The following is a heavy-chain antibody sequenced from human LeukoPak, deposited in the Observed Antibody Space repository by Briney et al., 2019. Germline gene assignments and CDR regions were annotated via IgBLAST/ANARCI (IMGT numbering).Heavy chain of an antibody. CDR3: ARAVKYRSGPLTDLLPYYFDY. CDR2: IMPLFGTA. J-gene: IGHJ4*02. CDR1: GGTFSRND. Sequence: GASVTVSCKASGGTFSRNDISWVRQAPGQGLEWMGGIMPLFGTAKNAQEFQGRVTITRDTSANTAYMELSSLRSEDMAVYYCARAVKYRSGPLTDLLPYYFDYWGQGTLVTVSS. D-gene: IGHD6-19*01. V-gene: IGHV1-69*05.